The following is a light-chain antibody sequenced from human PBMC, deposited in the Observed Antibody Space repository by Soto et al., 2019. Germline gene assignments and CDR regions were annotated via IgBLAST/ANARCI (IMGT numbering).Light chain of an antibody. V-gene: IGLV2-14*01. J-gene: IGLJ1*01. CDR2: DVT. CDR3: ASFTSISTYV. Sequence: QSVLTQPASVSGSPGQSITISCGGTGADIGGYNFVSWYQHHPGKAPKLIIYDVTHRPSGVSERFSGSKSGFTASLTISGLPAEDESHYYCASFTSISTYVFGTGTKLTVL. CDR1: GADIGGYNF.